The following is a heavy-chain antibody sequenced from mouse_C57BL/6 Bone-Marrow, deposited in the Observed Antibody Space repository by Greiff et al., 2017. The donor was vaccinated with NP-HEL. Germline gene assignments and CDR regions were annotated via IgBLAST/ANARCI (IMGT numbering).Heavy chain of an antibody. CDR3: ARGIFAAVVATDF. V-gene: IGHV1-9*01. CDR1: GYTFTGYW. D-gene: IGHD1-1*01. CDR2: ILPGSGST. Sequence: VKLQQSGAELMKPGASVKLSCKATGYTFTGYWIEWVKQRPGHGLEWIGEILPGSGSTNYNEKFKGKATFTADTSSNPAYMQLSSLTTEDSAIYYCARGIFAAVVATDFWGQGTTLTVSS. J-gene: IGHJ2*01.